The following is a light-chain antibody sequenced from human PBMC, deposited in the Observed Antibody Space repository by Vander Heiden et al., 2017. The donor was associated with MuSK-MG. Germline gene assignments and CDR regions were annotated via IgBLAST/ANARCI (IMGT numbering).Light chain of an antibody. CDR1: QSLLKSDGKTY. CDR3: RQSEESPHT. J-gene: IGKJ3*01. Sequence: DIVMTQTPLSLSVTPGQSASLSCKSTQSLLKSDGKTYLYWYVQKAGQPPQLLMYEVSNPFSGVSERFSGSGSGTQFTLKISRVEADDIGIYYCRQSEESPHTFGQGTKVDI. V-gene: IGKV2D-29*01. CDR2: EVS.